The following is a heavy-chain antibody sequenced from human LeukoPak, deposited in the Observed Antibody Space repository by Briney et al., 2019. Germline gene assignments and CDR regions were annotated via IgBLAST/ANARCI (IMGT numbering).Heavy chain of an antibody. V-gene: IGHV3-53*01. CDR3: ARDLGYCSGGSC. J-gene: IGHJ4*02. CDR2: IYSGGST. Sequence: PGGSLRLSCAASGFTVSSNYMSWVRQAPGKGLEGVSVIYSGGSTYYADSVKGRFTISRDNSKNTLYLQMNSLRAEDTAVYYCARDLGYCSGGSCWGQGTLVTVSS. CDR1: GFTVSSNY. D-gene: IGHD2-15*01.